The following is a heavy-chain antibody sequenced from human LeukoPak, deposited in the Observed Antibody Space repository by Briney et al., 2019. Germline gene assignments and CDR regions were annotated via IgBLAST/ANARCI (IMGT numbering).Heavy chain of an antibody. J-gene: IGHJ6*02. D-gene: IGHD6-13*01. Sequence: SETLSLTCTVSGGSLSSYYWSWIRQPPGKGLEWIGYIYYSGSTNYNPSLKSRVTISVDTSKNQFSLKLSSVTAADTAVYYCARLPWDLYSSSWYDYYYGMDVWGQGTTVTVSS. V-gene: IGHV4-59*08. CDR2: IYYSGST. CDR1: GGSLSSYY. CDR3: ARLPWDLYSSSWYDYYYGMDV.